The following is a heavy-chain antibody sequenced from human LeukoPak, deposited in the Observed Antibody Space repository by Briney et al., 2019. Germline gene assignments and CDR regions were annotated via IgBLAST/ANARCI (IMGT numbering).Heavy chain of an antibody. J-gene: IGHJ4*02. CDR3: AEEYPYYYDSSGLRRGYFDY. CDR2: IKGDERST. CDR1: GFTFSSYW. Sequence: GGSLRLSCAASGFTFSSYWLHWVRQAPGKGLVWVSRIKGDERSTNYADSVKGRFTISRDNAKNTVYLQMNSLRAEDTTVYYCAEEYPYYYDSSGLRRGYFDYWGQGTLVTVSS. V-gene: IGHV3-74*01. D-gene: IGHD3-22*01.